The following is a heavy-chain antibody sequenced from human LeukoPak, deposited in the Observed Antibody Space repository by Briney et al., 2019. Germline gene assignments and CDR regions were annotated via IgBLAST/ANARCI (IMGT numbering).Heavy chain of an antibody. Sequence: TSSETLSLTCTVSGGSITSYYWSWIRQPPGKGLEWIGEINHSGSTNYNPSLKSRVTISVDTSKNQFSLKLSSVTAADTAVYYCARGYGDYGVGFDYWGQGTLVTVSS. D-gene: IGHD4-17*01. J-gene: IGHJ4*02. CDR2: INHSGST. CDR1: GGSITSYY. V-gene: IGHV4-34*01. CDR3: ARGYGDYGVGFDY.